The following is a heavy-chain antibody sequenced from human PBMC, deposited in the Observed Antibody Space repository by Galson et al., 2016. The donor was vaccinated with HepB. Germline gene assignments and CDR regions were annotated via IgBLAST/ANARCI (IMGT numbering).Heavy chain of an antibody. CDR1: GYTFSAYG. CDR2: ISAYNGDT. D-gene: IGHD3-16*01. CDR3: VRDFLHLGSSGAFVDCFDP. Sequence: SVKVSCKASGYTFSAYGLSWVRQAPGQGLEWMGWISAYNGDTNYAQKFQGRVTMTTDTSTSTAYMELRTLRSDDTAVYYCVRDFLHLGSSGAFVDCFDPWGQGTLVTVSS. V-gene: IGHV1-18*04. J-gene: IGHJ5*02.